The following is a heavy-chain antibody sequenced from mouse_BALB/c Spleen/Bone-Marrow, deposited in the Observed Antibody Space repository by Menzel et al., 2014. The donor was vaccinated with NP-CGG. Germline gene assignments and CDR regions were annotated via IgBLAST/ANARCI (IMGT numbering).Heavy chain of an antibody. Sequence: EVMLVESGGGLVKPGGPLKLSCAASGLTFSSYTMSWVRQTPEKRLEWVATISSGGSYTYYPDSVKGRFTISRDNAKNTLYLQMSSLKSEDTAMYYCTRDGKGNYDYAMDYWGQGTSVTVSS. J-gene: IGHJ4*01. CDR3: TRDGKGNYDYAMDY. CDR2: ISSGGSYT. V-gene: IGHV5-6-4*01. CDR1: GLTFSSYT. D-gene: IGHD2-1*01.